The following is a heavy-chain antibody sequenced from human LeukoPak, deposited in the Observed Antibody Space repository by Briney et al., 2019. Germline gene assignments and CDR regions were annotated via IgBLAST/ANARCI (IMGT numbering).Heavy chain of an antibody. CDR3: VADIVVVPAALFDY. CDR1: RGSISSYY. J-gene: IGHJ4*02. V-gene: IGHV4-39*07. Sequence: KPLETLSLTCTVSRGSISSYYWSWIRQPPGKGLEWIGSIYYSGSTYYNPSLKSRVTISVDTSKNQFSLKLSSVTAADTAVYYCVADIVVVPAALFDYWGQGTLVTVSS. D-gene: IGHD2-2*01. CDR2: IYYSGST.